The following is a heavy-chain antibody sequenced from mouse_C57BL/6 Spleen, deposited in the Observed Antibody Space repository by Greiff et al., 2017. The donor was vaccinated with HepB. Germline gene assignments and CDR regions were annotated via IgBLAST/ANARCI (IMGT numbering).Heavy chain of an antibody. Sequence: VQLQQSGTVLARPGASVKMSCKTSGYTFTSYWMHWVKQRPGQGLEWIGAIYPGNSDTSYNQKFKGKAKLTAVTSASTAYMELSSLTNEDSAVYYCTRYIYYGNYGYFDVWGTGTTVTVSS. D-gene: IGHD2-1*01. V-gene: IGHV1-5*01. CDR1: GYTFTSYW. CDR2: IYPGNSDT. CDR3: TRYIYYGNYGYFDV. J-gene: IGHJ1*03.